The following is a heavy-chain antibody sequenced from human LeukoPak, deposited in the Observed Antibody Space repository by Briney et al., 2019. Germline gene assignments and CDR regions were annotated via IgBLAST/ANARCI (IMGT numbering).Heavy chain of an antibody. CDR1: GGSISSYY. CDR2: IYYSGSA. V-gene: IGHV4-59*08. Sequence: SETLSLTCTVSGGSISSYYWSWIRQPPGKGLEWIGYIYYSGSANYNPSLKSRVTISVDTSKNQFSLKLSSVTAADTAVYYCAKGPIVVLPGTIPPYFDYWGQGTLVTVSS. J-gene: IGHJ4*02. D-gene: IGHD2-2*02. CDR3: AKGPIVVLPGTIPPYFDY.